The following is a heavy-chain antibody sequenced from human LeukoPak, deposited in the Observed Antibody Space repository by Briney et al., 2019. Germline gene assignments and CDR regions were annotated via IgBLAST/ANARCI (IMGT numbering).Heavy chain of an antibody. CDR3: ARASDPWLQLT. J-gene: IGHJ5*02. CDR2: IKKDGSEK. Sequence: GGFLRLSCAASGFTFSNYWMIWVRQAPGKGLEWVGNIKKDGSEKRYADSVRGRFSISRDNAQTSLYLQMNSLRAEDTAVYYCARASDPWLQLTWGQGTLVTVSS. D-gene: IGHD5-24*01. CDR1: GFTFSNYW. V-gene: IGHV3-7*05.